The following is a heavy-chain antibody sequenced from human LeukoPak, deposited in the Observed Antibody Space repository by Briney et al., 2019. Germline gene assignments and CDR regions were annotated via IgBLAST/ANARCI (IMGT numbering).Heavy chain of an antibody. CDR3: ARDRDDGGFEY. CDR2: INQDGRVK. D-gene: IGHD4-23*01. CDR1: GFTFSSYS. V-gene: IGHV3-7*01. Sequence: GGSLRLSCAASGFTFSSYSMNWVRQAPEKGLEWVANINQDGRVKQYVDSMKGRFTISRDNAKNSLYLQMNSLRAEDTAVYYCARDRDDGGFEYWGQGTLVTVSS. J-gene: IGHJ4*02.